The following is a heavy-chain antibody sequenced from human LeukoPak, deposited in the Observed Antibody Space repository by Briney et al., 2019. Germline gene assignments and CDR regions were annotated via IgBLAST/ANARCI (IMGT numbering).Heavy chain of an antibody. V-gene: IGHV4-30-2*01. Sequence: PSQTLSLTCAVSGGSISSGGYSWSWIRQPPGTGLEWIGYIYHSGSTYYNPSLKSRVTISVDRSKNQFSLKLSSVTAADTAVYYCARSTYYYDSSGYYSGAFDIWGQGTMVTVSS. J-gene: IGHJ3*02. CDR1: GGSISSGGYS. CDR2: IYHSGST. D-gene: IGHD3-22*01. CDR3: ARSTYYYDSSGYYSGAFDI.